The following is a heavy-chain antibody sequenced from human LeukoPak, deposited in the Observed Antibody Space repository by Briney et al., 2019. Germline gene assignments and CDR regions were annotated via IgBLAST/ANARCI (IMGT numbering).Heavy chain of an antibody. CDR3: AREVHYYGSGLLDY. V-gene: IGHV1-18*04. Sequence: ASVKVSCKASGYTFTSYGISWVRQARGQGLEWMGWISAYNGNTNYAQKLQGRVTMTTDTSTSTAYMELRSLRSDDTAVYYCAREVHYYGSGLLDYWGQGTLVTVSS. D-gene: IGHD3-10*01. CDR2: ISAYNGNT. J-gene: IGHJ4*02. CDR1: GYTFTSYG.